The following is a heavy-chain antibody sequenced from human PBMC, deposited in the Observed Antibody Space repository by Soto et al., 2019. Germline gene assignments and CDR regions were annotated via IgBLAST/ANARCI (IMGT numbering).Heavy chain of an antibody. V-gene: IGHV4-34*01. CDR1: GGSFSGYY. CDR3: ARSNPRPPRYCSSTSCYGGNWFDP. D-gene: IGHD2-2*01. CDR2: INHSGST. J-gene: IGHJ5*02. Sequence: SETLSLTCAVYGGSFSGYYWSWIRQPPGKGLEWIGEINHSGSTNYNPSLKSRVTISVDTSKNQFSLKLSSVTAADTAVYYCARSNPRPPRYCSSTSCYGGNWFDPWGQGTLVTVSS.